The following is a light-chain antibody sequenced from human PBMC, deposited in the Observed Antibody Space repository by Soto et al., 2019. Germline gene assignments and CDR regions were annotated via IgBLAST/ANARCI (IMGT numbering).Light chain of an antibody. CDR2: AAS. J-gene: IGKJ5*01. CDR1: EGIRND. V-gene: IGKV1-6*01. Sequence: AIQMTQSPSSLSASVGDRVTITCRASEGIRNDLTWYQQKPGTAPKLLICAASSLASGVPSRFSGSGAGTDFTLTISSLQPEDFATYYCVQDYIDPITFGQGTRLEIK. CDR3: VQDYIDPIT.